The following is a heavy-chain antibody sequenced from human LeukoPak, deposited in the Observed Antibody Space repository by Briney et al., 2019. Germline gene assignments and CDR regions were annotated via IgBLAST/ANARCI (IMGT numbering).Heavy chain of an antibody. Sequence: SETLSLTCVVSGYSITAGYYWDWIRQSPGKELKWLGSVHHSANTFPNPSLKSRLTISVDTSKNQFSLRLGSVTAADTAIYFCARRGINSVTKRAYDSWGQGTLVTVSP. CDR1: GYSITAGYY. CDR2: VHHSANT. D-gene: IGHD4-17*01. CDR3: ARRGINSVTKRAYDS. J-gene: IGHJ4*02. V-gene: IGHV4-38-2*01.